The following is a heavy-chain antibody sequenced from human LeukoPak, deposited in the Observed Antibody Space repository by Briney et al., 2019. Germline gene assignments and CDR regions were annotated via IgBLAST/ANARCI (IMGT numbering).Heavy chain of an antibody. CDR1: GGTFSSYA. CDR2: IIPIFGTA. V-gene: IGHV1-69*13. D-gene: IGHD5-12*01. Sequence: SVKVSCKASGGTFSSYAISWVRQAPGQGLEWMGGIIPIFGTANYAQKFQGRVTITAGESTSTAYMELSSLRSEDTAVYYCARGYSGYDSPFDYWGQGTLVTVSS. J-gene: IGHJ4*02. CDR3: ARGYSGYDSPFDY.